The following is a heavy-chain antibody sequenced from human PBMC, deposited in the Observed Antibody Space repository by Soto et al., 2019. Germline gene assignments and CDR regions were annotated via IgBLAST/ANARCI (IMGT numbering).Heavy chain of an antibody. D-gene: IGHD6-19*01. Sequence: SETLSLTCTVSGGSISSGGYYWSWILHHPGKGLEWIGYIYYSGSTYYNPSLKSRVNISVDTSKNQFSLKLSSVTAADTAVYYCARDREAVYYYYYGMDVWGKGNTVSVSS. CDR1: GGSISSGGYY. CDR2: IYYSGST. J-gene: IGHJ6*04. V-gene: IGHV4-31*03. CDR3: ARDREAVYYYYYGMDV.